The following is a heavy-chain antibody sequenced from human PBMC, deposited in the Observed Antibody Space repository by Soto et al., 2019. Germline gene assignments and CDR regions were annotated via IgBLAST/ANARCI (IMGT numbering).Heavy chain of an antibody. V-gene: IGHV4-39*07. CDR2: IFYSGST. CDR3: ARGYCSSTICYIWDNWFDP. J-gene: IGHJ5*02. Sequence: SETLSLTCTVSGGSISSSSYYWGWIRQPPGKGLEWIGSIFYSGSTYYNPSLKSRVTISVDTSKNQFSLKLSSVTAADTAVYYCARGYCSSTICYIWDNWFDPWGQGTLVTVSS. D-gene: IGHD2-2*02. CDR1: GGSISSSSYY.